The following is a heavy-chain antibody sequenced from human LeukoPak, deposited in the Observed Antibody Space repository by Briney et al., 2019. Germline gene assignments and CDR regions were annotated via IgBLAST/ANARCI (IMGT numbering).Heavy chain of an antibody. J-gene: IGHJ3*02. V-gene: IGHV3-9*01. CDR1: GFTFDDYA. CDR2: ISWNSGSI. Sequence: PGRSLRLSCAASGFTFDDYAMHWVRQAPGKGLEWVSGISWNSGSIGYADSVKGRFTISRDNSKNTLYLQMNSLRAEDTAVYYCAREIHQGGAFDIWGQGTMVTVSS. CDR3: AREIHQGGAFDI. D-gene: IGHD2-2*01.